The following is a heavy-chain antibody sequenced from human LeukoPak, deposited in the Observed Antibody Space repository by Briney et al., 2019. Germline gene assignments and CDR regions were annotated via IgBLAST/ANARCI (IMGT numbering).Heavy chain of an antibody. CDR3: ARRPTYQLLYGDWFDP. V-gene: IGHV4-34*01. CDR1: GGSFSGYY. CDR2: INHSGST. J-gene: IGHJ5*02. D-gene: IGHD2-2*02. Sequence: SETLSLTCAVYGGSFSGYYWSWIRQPPGKGLKWIGEINHSGSTNYNPSLKSRVTISVDTSKNQFSLKLSSVTAADTAVYYCARRPTYQLLYGDWFDPWGQGTLVTVSS.